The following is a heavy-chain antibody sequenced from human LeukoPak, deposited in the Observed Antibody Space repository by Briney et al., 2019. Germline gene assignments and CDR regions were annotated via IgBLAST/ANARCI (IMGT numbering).Heavy chain of an antibody. J-gene: IGHJ4*02. Sequence: PSETLSLTCTVSGGSISSYYWSWIRQPAGKGLEWTGRIYTSGSTNYNPSLKSRVTMSVDTFKNQFSLKLSSVTAADTAVYYCARGRITIFGVAMTYFDYWGQGTLVTVSS. CDR1: GGSISSYY. V-gene: IGHV4-4*07. D-gene: IGHD3-3*01. CDR2: IYTSGST. CDR3: ARGRITIFGVAMTYFDY.